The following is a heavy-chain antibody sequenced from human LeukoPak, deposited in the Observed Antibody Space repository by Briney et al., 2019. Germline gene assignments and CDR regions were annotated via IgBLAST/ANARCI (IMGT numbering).Heavy chain of an antibody. CDR3: ARGHSSNWYGFDT. Sequence: ASVEVSCKASGYTFTSNYMHWVRQAPGQGLEWMGIINPSSGTTNYAQKFQGRVTMTRDTFTSTVYMELNSLRSEDTAVYYCARGHSSNWYGFDTWGQGTMVTVSS. V-gene: IGHV1-46*01. J-gene: IGHJ3*02. CDR2: INPSSGTT. D-gene: IGHD6-13*01. CDR1: GYTFTSNY.